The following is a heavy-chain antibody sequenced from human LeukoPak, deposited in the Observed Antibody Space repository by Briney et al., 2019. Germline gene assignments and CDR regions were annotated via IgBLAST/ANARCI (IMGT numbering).Heavy chain of an antibody. J-gene: IGHJ3*02. D-gene: IGHD2-15*01. CDR1: GFTFSSYW. CDR2: INSDGSRT. CDR3: ARSGGCSGGSCYVDAFDI. Sequence: PGGSLRLSCAASGFTFSSYWMHWVRQAPGKGLVWVSRINSDGSRTTYADSVKGRFTISRDNAKNTLYLEMNSLRAEDTAVYYCARSGGCSGGSCYVDAFDIWGQGTMVTVSS. V-gene: IGHV3-74*01.